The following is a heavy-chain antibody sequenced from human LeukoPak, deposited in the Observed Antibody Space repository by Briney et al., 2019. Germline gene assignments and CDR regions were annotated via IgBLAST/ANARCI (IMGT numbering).Heavy chain of an antibody. J-gene: IGHJ4*02. Sequence: ASVKVSCKASGYTFTSYGISWVRQAPGQGLEWMGWISAYSGNTNYAQKLQGRVTMTTDTSTSTAYMELRSLRSDDTAVYYCARVEETDSSSWYRGAYYFDYWGQGTLVTVSS. CDR2: ISAYSGNT. CDR3: ARVEETDSSSWYRGAYYFDY. D-gene: IGHD6-13*01. V-gene: IGHV1-18*01. CDR1: GYTFTSYG.